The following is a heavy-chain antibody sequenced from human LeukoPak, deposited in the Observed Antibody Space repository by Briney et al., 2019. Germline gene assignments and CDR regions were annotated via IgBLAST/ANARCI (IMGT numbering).Heavy chain of an antibody. CDR3: ARDRYDFWSGYYISYYLDY. V-gene: IGHV1-46*01. D-gene: IGHD3-3*01. CDR1: GYTFTSYY. CDR2: INPSGGST. J-gene: IGHJ4*02. Sequence: ASVKVSCKASGYTFTSYYMHWVRQAPGQGLEWMGIINPSGGSTSYAQKFQGRVTMTRDTSTSTVYMELSSLRSEDTAVYYCARDRYDFWSGYYISYYLDYWGQGTLVTVSS.